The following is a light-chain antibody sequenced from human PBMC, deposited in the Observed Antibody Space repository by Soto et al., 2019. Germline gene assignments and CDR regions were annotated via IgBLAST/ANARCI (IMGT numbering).Light chain of an antibody. CDR1: QTISSW. J-gene: IGKJ1*01. V-gene: IGKV1-5*03. CDR2: KAS. CDR3: QHYNSYSEA. Sequence: DIQMTQSPSTLSGSVGGRVTITCRASQTISSWLAWYQQKAGKAPKLLIYKASTLKSGVPSRFSGSGSGTEFTLTISSLQPDDFAPYYCQHYNSYSEAFAQGTKV.